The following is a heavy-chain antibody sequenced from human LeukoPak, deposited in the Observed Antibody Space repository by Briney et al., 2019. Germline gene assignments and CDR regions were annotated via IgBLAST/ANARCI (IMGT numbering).Heavy chain of an antibody. CDR1: GGSISSHY. V-gene: IGHV4-4*07. D-gene: IGHD2-8*01. Sequence: SETLSLTCTVSGGSISSHYWSWIRQPAGKGLEWIGRIYSSGGTEYNTSLNLKSRVTMSVDTSKNQFSLKLSSVTAADTAVYYCARQVRDCTNGVCYSYFDYWGQGTLVTVSS. CDR3: ARQVRDCTNGVCYSYFDY. J-gene: IGHJ4*02. CDR2: IYSSGGT.